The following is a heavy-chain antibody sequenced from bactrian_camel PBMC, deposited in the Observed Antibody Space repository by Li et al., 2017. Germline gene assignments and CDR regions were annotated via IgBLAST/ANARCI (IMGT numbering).Heavy chain of an antibody. CDR1: GFSFSGYG. D-gene: IGHD5*01. V-gene: IGHV3-2*01. J-gene: IGHJ4*01. Sequence: HVQLVESGGGLVQPGGSLRLSCAASGFSFSGYGMSWVRQAHGKGLEWVSSVRSEGTTTYYEDSVKGRFTISRDNAKKILYLQMNNMKSEDTALYYCATGPIDGYGNYWGQGTQVTVS. CDR2: VRSEGTTT. CDR3: ATGPIDGYGNY.